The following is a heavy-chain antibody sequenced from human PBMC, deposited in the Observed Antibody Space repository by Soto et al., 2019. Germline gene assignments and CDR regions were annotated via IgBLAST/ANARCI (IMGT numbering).Heavy chain of an antibody. CDR2: IKKDGSDK. V-gene: IGHV3-7*03. J-gene: IGHJ4*02. CDR1: GFTFSNYW. CDR3: VRDVNGDLDY. D-gene: IGHD3-10*01. Sequence: GGSLRLSCVASGFTFSNYWMDWVRQAPGKGLEWVANIKKDGSDKNYVDSVKGRFTISRDNAKNSVFIQMNSLRAEDTAVYYCVRDVNGDLDYWGQGTLVTVS.